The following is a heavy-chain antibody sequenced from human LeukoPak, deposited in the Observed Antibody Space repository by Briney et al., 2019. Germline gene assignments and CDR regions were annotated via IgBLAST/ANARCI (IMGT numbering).Heavy chain of an antibody. J-gene: IGHJ4*02. CDR2: IGNKVSNYAT. CDR3: AGNYDSWTGLNY. CDR1: GFTFSGSA. Sequence: PGRSLTLSCAASGFTFSGSAMHWVRQASGKGLEWVGHIGNKVSNYATEYAASLRGRFTISRDDSKDTAYLQVNSLKTEDTAVYYCAGNYDSWTGLNYWGQGTLVTVSS. D-gene: IGHD3-3*01. V-gene: IGHV3-73*01.